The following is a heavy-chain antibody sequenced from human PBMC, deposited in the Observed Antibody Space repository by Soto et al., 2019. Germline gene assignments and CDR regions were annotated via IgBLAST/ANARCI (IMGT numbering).Heavy chain of an antibody. Sequence: SETLSLTCSFSGGSIRSSSYYLGWIRQPPGKGLEWIGYIYYSGSTYYNPSLKSRVTISVDTSKNQFSLKLSSVTAADTAVYYCARHGIVVPAAMTYYYYMDVWGKGTTVTVSS. CDR2: IYYSGST. D-gene: IGHD2-2*01. J-gene: IGHJ6*03. V-gene: IGHV4-39*01. CDR3: ARHGIVVPAAMTYYYYMDV. CDR1: GGSIRSSSYY.